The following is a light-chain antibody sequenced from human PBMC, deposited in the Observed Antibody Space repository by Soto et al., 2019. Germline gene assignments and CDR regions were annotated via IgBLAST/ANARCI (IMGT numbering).Light chain of an antibody. J-gene: IGLJ3*02. CDR3: SSYPPSNNFHFV. CDR2: EVT. V-gene: IGLV2-8*01. CDR1: SSDVGGYNY. Sequence: QSALTQPPSASGSPGQSVTISCTGTSSDVGGYNYVSWYQQYPGRAPKLMIYEVTKRPSGVPDRFSGSKSGNTASLTVSGLQPEDEADYYCSSYPPSNNFHFVFGGGTKLTAL.